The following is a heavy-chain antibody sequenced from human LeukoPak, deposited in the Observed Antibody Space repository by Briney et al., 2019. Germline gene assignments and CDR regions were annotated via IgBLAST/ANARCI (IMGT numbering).Heavy chain of an antibody. CDR1: GYSITSYW. J-gene: IGHJ4*02. D-gene: IGHD2-8*01. Sequence: GEALKIFCKVSGYSITSYWVIWVRQMPAKSLEWMVRIDPSDSYTDYSPSFQGPVSISAAKSISTAYLQWSSLKASDTAMYYCARIRSCTNGACSNGEFNYWGQGTLVTVSS. CDR3: ARIRSCTNGACSNGEFNY. CDR2: IDPSDSYT. V-gene: IGHV5-10-1*01.